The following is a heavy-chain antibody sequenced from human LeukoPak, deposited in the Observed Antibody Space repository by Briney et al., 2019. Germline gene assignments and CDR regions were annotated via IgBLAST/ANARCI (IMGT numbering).Heavy chain of an antibody. CDR2: INTNTGNP. CDR1: GYTFTSYA. V-gene: IGHV7-4-1*02. Sequence: GASVKVSCKASGYTFTSYAMNWVRQAPGQGLEWMGWINTNTGNPTYAQGFTGRFVFSLDTSVSTAYLQISSLKAEDTAVYYCARDVGITMVRGVIISPYFFDYWGQGTLVTVSS. CDR3: ARDVGITMVRGVIISPYFFDY. J-gene: IGHJ4*02. D-gene: IGHD3-10*01.